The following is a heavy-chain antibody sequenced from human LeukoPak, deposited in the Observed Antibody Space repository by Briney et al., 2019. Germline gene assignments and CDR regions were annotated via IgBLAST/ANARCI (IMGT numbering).Heavy chain of an antibody. CDR3: ARDLASSGCYDY. V-gene: IGHV4-59*01. CDR1: GGSISSYY. Sequence: SETLSLTCTVSGGSISSYYWSWIRQPPGKGLEWIGYIYYSGSTNYNPSLKSRVTISVDTSKNQFSLKLNSVTAADTAVYYCARDLASSGCYDYWGQGTLVTVSS. J-gene: IGHJ4*02. CDR2: IYYSGST. D-gene: IGHD6-19*01.